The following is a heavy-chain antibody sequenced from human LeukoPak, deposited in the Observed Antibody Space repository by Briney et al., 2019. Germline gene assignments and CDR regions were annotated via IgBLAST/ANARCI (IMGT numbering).Heavy chain of an antibody. D-gene: IGHD4-17*01. Sequence: GGSLRLSGAASGFTVSSNYMSWVRQAPGKGLEWVSVIYSGGSTYYADSVKGRFTISRHNSKDTLYLQMNSLRAEDTAVYYCARVIRDGDYYYYGMDVWGQGTTVTVSS. CDR3: ARVIRDGDYYYYGMDV. CDR2: IYSGGST. V-gene: IGHV3-53*04. CDR1: GFTVSSNY. J-gene: IGHJ6*02.